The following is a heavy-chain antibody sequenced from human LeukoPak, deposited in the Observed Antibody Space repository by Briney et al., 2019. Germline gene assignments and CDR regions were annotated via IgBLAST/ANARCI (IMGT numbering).Heavy chain of an antibody. CDR1: GFTFSSYW. CDR2: IKQDGSEK. D-gene: IGHD3-22*01. CDR3: ARDPRRYYYDSSGYYYNY. V-gene: IGHV3-7*01. J-gene: IGHJ4*02. Sequence: GGSLRLSCAASGFTFSSYWMSWVRQAPGKGLERVANIKQDGSEKYYVDSVKGRFTISRDNAKNSLYLQINSLRAEDTAVYYCARDPRRYYYDSSGYYYNYWGQGTLVTVSS.